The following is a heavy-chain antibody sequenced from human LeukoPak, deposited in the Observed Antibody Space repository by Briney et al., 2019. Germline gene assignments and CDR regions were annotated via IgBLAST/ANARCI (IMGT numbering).Heavy chain of an antibody. CDR3: AKENYNWNLFEYFQH. V-gene: IGHV3-23*01. D-gene: IGHD1-7*01. J-gene: IGHJ1*01. CDR1: GFTFSSYG. CDR2: ISGSGGST. Sequence: GGSLRLSCAASGFTFSSYGMHWVRQAPGKGLEWVSAISGSGGSTYYADSVKGRFTISRDNSKNTLYLQMNSLRAEDTAVYYCAKENYNWNLFEYFQHWGQGTLVTVSS.